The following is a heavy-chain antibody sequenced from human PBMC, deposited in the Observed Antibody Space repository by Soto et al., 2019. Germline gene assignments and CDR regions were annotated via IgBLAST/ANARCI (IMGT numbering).Heavy chain of an antibody. CDR3: ATDSSGSTADYYYYYGMDV. CDR2: ISAYNGNT. J-gene: IGHJ6*02. V-gene: IGHV1-18*01. CDR1: GYTFTRFG. Sequence: QVQLVQSGAEVKKPGASVKVSCKTSGYTFTRFGISWVRQAPGQGPEWMGWISAYNGNTKYAQKFQGRLTMTTDTYTSTAYMELRSLRSDDTAIYYCATDSSGSTADYYYYYGMDVWGQGTTVTVSS. D-gene: IGHD3-22*01.